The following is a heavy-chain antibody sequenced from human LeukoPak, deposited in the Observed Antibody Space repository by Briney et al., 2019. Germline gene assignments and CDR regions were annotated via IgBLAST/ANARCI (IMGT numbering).Heavy chain of an antibody. CDR2: ISSTGSDL. CDR1: GFTFSGYT. V-gene: IGHV3-21*01. D-gene: IGHD3-10*01. Sequence: GGSLRLSCAASGFTFSGYTLTWIRRAPGKVREWGSSISSTGSDLYYGDSVTGRFTISRDNATNLVYLQMNSLRAEDTAVSYCAPSMHIWLGNDYWGQGTLVTVSS. J-gene: IGHJ4*02. CDR3: APSMHIWLGNDY.